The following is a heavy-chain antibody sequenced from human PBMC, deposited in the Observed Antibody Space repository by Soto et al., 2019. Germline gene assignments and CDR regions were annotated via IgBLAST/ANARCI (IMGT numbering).Heavy chain of an antibody. J-gene: IGHJ4*02. CDR3: ARVVDEVVDY. Sequence: SETLSLTCTVSGGSISSGDYYWSWIRQPPGKGLEWIGYIYYSGSTYYKPSLKSRVTISVDTSKNQFSLKLSSVTAADTAVYYCARVVDEVVDYWGQGTLVTVSS. CDR2: IYYSGST. V-gene: IGHV4-30-4*01. CDR1: GGSISSGDYY. D-gene: IGHD5-12*01.